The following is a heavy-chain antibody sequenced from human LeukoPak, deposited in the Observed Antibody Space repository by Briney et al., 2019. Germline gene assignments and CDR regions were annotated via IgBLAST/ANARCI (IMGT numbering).Heavy chain of an antibody. CDR1: GFTFTTRSA. V-gene: IGHV1-58*01. J-gene: IGHJ4*02. CDR3: AAPYSSTWFDY. D-gene: IGHD6-13*01. CDR2: VVVGSDNT. Sequence: GTSVKLSCKASGFTFTTRSAVQWVRHARGQRLEWIGWVVVGSDNTNYAQKFQERVTITRDMSTSTAYMELSSLRSEDTAVYYCAAPYSSTWFDYWGQGTLVTVSS.